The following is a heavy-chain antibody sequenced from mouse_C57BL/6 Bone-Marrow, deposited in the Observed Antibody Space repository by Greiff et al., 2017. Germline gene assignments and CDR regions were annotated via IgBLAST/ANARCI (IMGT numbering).Heavy chain of an antibody. CDR1: GYSITSGYY. V-gene: IGHV3-6*01. Sequence: VQLKESGPGLVKPSQSLSLTCSVTGYSITSGYYWNWIRQFPGNKLEWMGYISYDGSNNYNPSLKNRISITRDTSKNQFFLKLHSVTTEDTATXYCARDYYGYDGYFDYWGQGTTLTVSS. D-gene: IGHD2-2*01. CDR3: ARDYYGYDGYFDY. J-gene: IGHJ2*01. CDR2: ISYDGSN.